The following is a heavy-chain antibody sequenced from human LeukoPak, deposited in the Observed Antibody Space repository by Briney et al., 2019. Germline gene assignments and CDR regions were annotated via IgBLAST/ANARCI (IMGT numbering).Heavy chain of an antibody. D-gene: IGHD6-13*01. V-gene: IGHV3-23*01. Sequence: PGGSLRLSCAASGFTFSSYAMSWVRQAPEKGLEWVSAISGSGDSTYYADSVKGRFTISRDNSKNTLYLQMNSLRAEDTAVYYCAKVEAAADSFDYWGQGTLVTVSS. J-gene: IGHJ4*02. CDR1: GFTFSSYA. CDR2: ISGSGDST. CDR3: AKVEAAADSFDY.